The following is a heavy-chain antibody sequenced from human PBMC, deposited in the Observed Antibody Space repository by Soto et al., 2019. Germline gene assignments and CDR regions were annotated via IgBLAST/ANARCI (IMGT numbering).Heavy chain of an antibody. D-gene: IGHD2-2*01. CDR3: AKLAVVVPATPHDYMDV. V-gene: IGHV3-30*18. Sequence: QVRLVESGGGMVQPGRSLRLSCVASGFTFSDYGMHWVRHSPGKGLEWVAVISYHGNEYYSDSVKGRFTISRDNSEKTLYLQMNSLRAEDTAVYYCAKLAVVVPATPHDYMDVWGQGTAVTVSS. CDR2: ISYHGNE. J-gene: IGHJ6*02. CDR1: GFTFSDYG.